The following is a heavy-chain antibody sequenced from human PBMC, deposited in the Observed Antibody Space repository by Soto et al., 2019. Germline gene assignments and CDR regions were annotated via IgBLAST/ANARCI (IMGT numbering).Heavy chain of an antibody. D-gene: IGHD5-12*01. J-gene: IGHJ4*02. V-gene: IGHV3-30-3*01. CDR1: GFTFSSYA. CDR3: ARLRDGYNYVFEY. CDR2: ISYDGSNK. Sequence: QVQLVESGGGVVQPGRSLRLSCAASGFTFSSYAMHWVRQAPGKGLEWVAVISYDGSNKYYADSVKGRFTISRDNSKNTLYLQMNSLRAEDTAVYYCARLRDGYNYVFEYWGQGTLVSVSS.